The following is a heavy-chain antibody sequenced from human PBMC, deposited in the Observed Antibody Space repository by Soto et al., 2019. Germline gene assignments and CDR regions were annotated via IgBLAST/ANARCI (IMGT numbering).Heavy chain of an antibody. V-gene: IGHV3-33*08. Sequence: GGSLRLSCAASGFTFSSYAMHWVRQAPGKGLEWVAVIWYDGSNKYYADSVKGRFTISRDNSKNTLYLQMNSLRAEDTAVYYCARFRSGGSSGYGYYYYGMDVWGQGTTVTVSS. J-gene: IGHJ6*02. CDR2: IWYDGSNK. CDR1: GFTFSSYA. CDR3: ARFRSGGSSGYGYYYYGMDV. D-gene: IGHD6-13*01.